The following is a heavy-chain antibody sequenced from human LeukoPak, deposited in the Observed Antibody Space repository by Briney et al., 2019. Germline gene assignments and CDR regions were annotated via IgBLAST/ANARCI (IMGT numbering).Heavy chain of an antibody. CDR3: ARGPDYVWGSPDY. Sequence: ASVKVSCKASGYTFTGYYMHWVRQAPGQGLEWMGWINPNSGGTNYAQKFQGRVTMTRDTSISTAYMELSRLRSDDTAVYYCARGPDYVWGSPDYWGQGTLVTVSS. V-gene: IGHV1-2*02. CDR2: INPNSGGT. CDR1: GYTFTGYY. J-gene: IGHJ4*02. D-gene: IGHD3-16*01.